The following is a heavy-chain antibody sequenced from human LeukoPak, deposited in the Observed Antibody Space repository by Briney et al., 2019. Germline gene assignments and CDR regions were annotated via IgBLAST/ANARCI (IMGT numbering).Heavy chain of an antibody. D-gene: IGHD3-16*01. CDR1: GYTLTELS. J-gene: IGHJ3*02. V-gene: IGHV1-24*01. CDR2: FDPEDGET. CDR3: ATRPTYGDAFDI. Sequence: GASVKVSCKVSGYTLTELSMHWVRQAPGKGLEWMGGFDPEDGETIYAQKFQGRVTMTEDTSTDTAYMELSSLRSEDTAVYYCATRPTYGDAFDIWGQGTMVTVSS.